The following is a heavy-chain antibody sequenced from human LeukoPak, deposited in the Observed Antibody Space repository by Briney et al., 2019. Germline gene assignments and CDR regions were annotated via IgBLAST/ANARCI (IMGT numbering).Heavy chain of an antibody. CDR1: GFTFGDYY. J-gene: IGHJ4*02. Sequence: GGSLRLSCAASGFTFGDYYMTWIRQAPGKGLEWVSHISNSGGDIYYADSVKGRFTISRDNANSSLYLQVNSLRAEDTAAYYCARVKGVYAIDYWGQGTLVIVSS. D-gene: IGHD2-8*01. CDR3: ARVKGVYAIDY. CDR2: ISNSGGDI. V-gene: IGHV3-11*01.